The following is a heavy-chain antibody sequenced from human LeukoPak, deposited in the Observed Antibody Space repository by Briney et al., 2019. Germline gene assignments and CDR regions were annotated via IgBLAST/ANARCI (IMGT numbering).Heavy chain of an antibody. D-gene: IGHD2-2*01. CDR2: IIPIFGTA. Sequence: GSSVKVSCKASGGTFSSYAISWVRQAPGQGLEWMGGIIPIFGTANYAQKFQGRVTITVDESTSTAYMELSSLRSEDTAVYYCARALFPYCSSTSCHSGYFDYWGQGTLVTVSS. CDR3: ARALFPYCSSTSCHSGYFDY. CDR1: GGTFSSYA. J-gene: IGHJ4*02. V-gene: IGHV1-69*01.